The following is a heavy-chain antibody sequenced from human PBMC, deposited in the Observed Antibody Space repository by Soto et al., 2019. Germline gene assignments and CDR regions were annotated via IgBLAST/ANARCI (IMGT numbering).Heavy chain of an antibody. CDR1: GGTFSSYA. Sequence: QVQLVQSGAEVKKPGSSVKVSCKAPGGTFSSYAISWVRQAPGQGLEWMGGIIPIFGTAKYAQQFQGRVTITADESTSTGYMERSSLRSEYTAVYCCARSQGASSSLDSYYYYYYGMDVWGQWTKVTVSS. V-gene: IGHV1-69*01. D-gene: IGHD6-19*01. CDR3: ARSQGASSSLDSYYYYYYGMDV. J-gene: IGHJ6*02. CDR2: IIPIFGTA.